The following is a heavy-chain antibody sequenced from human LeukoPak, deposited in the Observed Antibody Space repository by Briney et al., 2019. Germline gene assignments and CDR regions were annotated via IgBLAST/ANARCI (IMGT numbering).Heavy chain of an antibody. J-gene: IGHJ4*02. Sequence: PSETLSLTCSVSGGSISSYYWSWIRQPPGRGLEWIGYIFYNGSTNYNPSLKSRVTISVDTSKNQFSLKLSSVTAADTAVYYCARGSVTGDYWGQGTLVTVSS. CDR2: IFYNGST. CDR1: GGSISSYY. V-gene: IGHV4-59*08. CDR3: ARGSVTGDY. D-gene: IGHD3-10*01.